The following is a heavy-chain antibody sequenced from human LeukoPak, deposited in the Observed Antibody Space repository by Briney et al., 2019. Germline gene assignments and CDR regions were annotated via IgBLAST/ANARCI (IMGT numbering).Heavy chain of an antibody. CDR1: GFTFSSYG. V-gene: IGHV3-30*18. Sequence: GGSLRLSCAASGFTFSSYGMHWVRQAPGKGLEWVAVISYDGSNKYFADSVKGRFTISRDNPKSKLYLQMNSLRAEDTAVYYCAKSTTVTTQQRGYFDYWGQGTLVTVSS. D-gene: IGHD4-11*01. CDR3: AKSTTVTTQQRGYFDY. CDR2: ISYDGSNK. J-gene: IGHJ4*02.